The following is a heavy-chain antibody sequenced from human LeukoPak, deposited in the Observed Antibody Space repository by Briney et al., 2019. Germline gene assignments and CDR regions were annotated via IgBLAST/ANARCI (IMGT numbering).Heavy chain of an antibody. V-gene: IGHV3-11*01. CDR2: ISSIGSTI. CDR3: ARAETYYYDSSGYYSSTPQEIDY. CDR1: GFTFSDYY. J-gene: IGHJ4*02. D-gene: IGHD3-22*01. Sequence: PGGSLRLSCAASGFTFSDYYMSWIRQAPGKGLDWVSYISSIGSTIYYADSVKGRFTISRDNAKNSLYLQMNSLRAEDTAVYYCARAETYYYDSSGYYSSTPQEIDYWGQGTLVTVSS.